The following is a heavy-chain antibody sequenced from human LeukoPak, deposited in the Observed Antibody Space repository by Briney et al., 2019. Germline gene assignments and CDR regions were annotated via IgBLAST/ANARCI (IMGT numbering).Heavy chain of an antibody. CDR1: GFTFSDYY. V-gene: IGHV3-11*01. CDR3: ARAPGIAVAGFDP. D-gene: IGHD6-19*01. CDR2: ISSSGSTI. J-gene: IGHJ5*02. Sequence: GGSLRLSCAASGFTFSDYYMSWIRQAPGKGLEWVSYISSSGSTIYYADPVKGRFTISRDNAKNSLYLQMNSLRAEDTVVYYCARAPGIAVAGFDPWGRGTLVTVSS.